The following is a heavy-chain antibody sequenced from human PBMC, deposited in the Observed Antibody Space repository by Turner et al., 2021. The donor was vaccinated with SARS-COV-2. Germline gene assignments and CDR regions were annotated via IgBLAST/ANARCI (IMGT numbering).Heavy chain of an antibody. V-gene: IGHV3-33*06. D-gene: IGHD6-19*01. Sequence: QVQLVESGGGVVQPGRSLRLSCAASGFTFSRYGMHWVRQAPGTGREWVAFIWYDGSNKYYADSVKGRFTISRDNSKNTLYLQMNSLRAEDTAVYYCAKAGFGYSSGWGYFDYWGQGTLVTVSS. CDR1: GFTFSRYG. CDR3: AKAGFGYSSGWGYFDY. CDR2: IWYDGSNK. J-gene: IGHJ4*02.